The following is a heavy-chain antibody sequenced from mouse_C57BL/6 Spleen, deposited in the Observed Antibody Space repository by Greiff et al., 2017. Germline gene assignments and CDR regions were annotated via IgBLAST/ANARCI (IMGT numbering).Heavy chain of an antibody. CDR2: INPSSGYT. V-gene: IGHV1-4*01. J-gene: IGHJ3*01. D-gene: IGHD2-2*01. CDR3: ARARGNDGDPWFAY. Sequence: QVQLKESGAELARPGASVKMSCKASGYTFTSYTMHWVKQRPGQGLEWIGYINPSSGYTKYNQKFKDKATLTADKSSSTAYMQLSSLTSEDSAVYYCARARGNDGDPWFAYWGQGTLVTVSA. CDR1: GYTFTSYT.